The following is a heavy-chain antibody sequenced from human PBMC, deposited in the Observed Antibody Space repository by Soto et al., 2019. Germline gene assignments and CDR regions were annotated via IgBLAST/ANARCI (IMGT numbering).Heavy chain of an antibody. CDR1: GYTFTSYY. CDR3: ARALVGYCSSTSCYAPGY. J-gene: IGHJ4*02. V-gene: IGHV1-46*03. Sequence: EASVKVSCKASGYTFTSYYMHWVRQAPGQGLEWMGIINPSGGSTSYAQKFQGRVTMTRDTSTSTVYMELSSLRSEDTAVYYCARALVGYCSSTSCYAPGYWGQGTLVTVSS. CDR2: INPSGGST. D-gene: IGHD2-2*01.